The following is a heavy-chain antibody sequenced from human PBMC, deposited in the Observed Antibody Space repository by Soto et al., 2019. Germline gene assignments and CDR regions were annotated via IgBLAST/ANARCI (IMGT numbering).Heavy chain of an antibody. V-gene: IGHV3-30*18. CDR2: ISYDGSDH. Sequence: QVQLVESGGGVVQPGRSLRLSCAASGFSFSSYGMHWVRQAPGKGLEWVAAISYDGSDHYYADSLTGRFTVSRDNSKSTLYLQMNSLRAEDKAAYYGAKRDLLWFGDSFQRGGESTVVIVSP. CDR1: GFSFSSYG. J-gene: IGHJ1*01. D-gene: IGHD3-10*01. CDR3: AKRDLLWFGDSFQR.